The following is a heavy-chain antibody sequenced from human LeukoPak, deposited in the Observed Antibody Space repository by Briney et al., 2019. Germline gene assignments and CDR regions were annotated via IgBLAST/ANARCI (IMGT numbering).Heavy chain of an antibody. CDR1: GGSISSYY. Sequence: SETLSLTCTVSGGSISSYYWSWIRQPAGKGLEWIGRIYTSGSTNYNPSLKSRVTMSVDTSKNQFSLKLSSVTAADTAVYYCARIYCSSASCYEAFDIWGQGTMVTVSS. J-gene: IGHJ3*02. D-gene: IGHD2-2*01. V-gene: IGHV4-4*07. CDR2: IYTSGST. CDR3: ARIYCSSASCYEAFDI.